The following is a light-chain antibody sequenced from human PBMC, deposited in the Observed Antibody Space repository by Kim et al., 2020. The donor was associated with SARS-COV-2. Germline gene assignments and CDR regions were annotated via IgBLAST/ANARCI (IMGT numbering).Light chain of an antibody. CDR1: QSVSSSY. J-gene: IGKJ1*01. Sequence: SPGESATLPSRASQSVSSSYLAWYQQKPGQAPRLRIYGASSSATGIPDRFSGSGSGTDFTLTISRLEPEDFAVYYCQQYGSSPRTFGQGTKVDIK. CDR3: QQYGSSPRT. V-gene: IGKV3-20*01. CDR2: GAS.